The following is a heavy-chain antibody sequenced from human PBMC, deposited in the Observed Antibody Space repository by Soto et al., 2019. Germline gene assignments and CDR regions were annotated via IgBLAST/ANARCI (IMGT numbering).Heavy chain of an antibody. CDR2: IYYSGST. CDR1: GGSISSSNYY. J-gene: IGHJ4*02. CDR3: VRQSNWNYEY. Sequence: QLQLQESGPGLVKPSETLSLTCTVSGGSISSSNYYWDWIRQPPGKGLEWIGTIYYSGSTYYNPSLKSRATISVDTSKNQFSLNLNSVTAADTAVYYCVRQSNWNYEYWGQGTLVTVSS. D-gene: IGHD1-7*01. V-gene: IGHV4-39*01.